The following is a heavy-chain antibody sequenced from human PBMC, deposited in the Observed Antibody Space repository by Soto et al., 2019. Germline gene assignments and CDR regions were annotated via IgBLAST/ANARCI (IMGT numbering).Heavy chain of an antibody. V-gene: IGHV4-34*01. Sequence: PSETLSLTCAVYGGSFSGYYWSWIRQPPGKGLEWIGEINHRGSTKYTPALKSRVTISVDTSTNQFSLKLSSVTAADTAVYYCARGSDPHRQPPFDSWGQGTLVTVSS. J-gene: IGHJ4*02. CDR2: INHRGST. D-gene: IGHD6-13*01. CDR3: ARGSDPHRQPPFDS. CDR1: GGSFSGYY.